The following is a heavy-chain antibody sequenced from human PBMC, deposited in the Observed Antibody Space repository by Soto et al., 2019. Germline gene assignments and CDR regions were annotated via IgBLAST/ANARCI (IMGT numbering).Heavy chain of an antibody. CDR3: ARAGGTMSFDY. Sequence: QLQLQESGSGLVKPSQTLSLTCAVSGGSISSGGYSWSWIRQPPGKGLEWIGYIYHSGSTYYNPSLKSRVTRAVDRSKNQFSLKLSSVTAADTAVYYCARAGGTMSFDYWGQGTLVTVSS. D-gene: IGHD3-22*01. J-gene: IGHJ4*02. V-gene: IGHV4-30-2*01. CDR1: GGSISSGGYS. CDR2: IYHSGST.